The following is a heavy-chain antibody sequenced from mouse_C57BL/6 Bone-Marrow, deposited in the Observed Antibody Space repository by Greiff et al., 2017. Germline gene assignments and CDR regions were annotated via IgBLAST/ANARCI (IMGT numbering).Heavy chain of an antibody. CDR3: ARRGYYYGSSPWFAD. Sequence: QVQLQQSGAELARPGASVKLSCKASGYTFTSYGISWVKQRTGQGLEWIGEIYPRSGNTYYNETFKGKATLTADKSSSTAYMELRSLTSEDSAVYYCARRGYYYGSSPWFADWGQGTLVTVSA. CDR1: GYTFTSYG. J-gene: IGHJ3*01. D-gene: IGHD1-1*01. CDR2: IYPRSGNT. V-gene: IGHV1-81*01.